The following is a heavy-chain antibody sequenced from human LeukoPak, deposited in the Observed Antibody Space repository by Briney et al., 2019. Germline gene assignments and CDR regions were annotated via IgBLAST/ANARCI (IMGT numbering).Heavy chain of an antibody. CDR2: INSSSSTI. V-gene: IGHV3-48*04. CDR3: ARDPVAVVLTAIPDIWFDP. J-gene: IGHJ5*02. CDR1: GFTFSGYS. Sequence: WGSLRLSCAASGFTFSGYSMNWVRQAPGKGLEWVSYINSSSSTIYYADSVKGRFTFSRENAKNSLYLQMYSPTAEETAVYYCARDPVAVVLTAIPDIWFDPWGQGTLVTVSS. D-gene: IGHD2-21*02.